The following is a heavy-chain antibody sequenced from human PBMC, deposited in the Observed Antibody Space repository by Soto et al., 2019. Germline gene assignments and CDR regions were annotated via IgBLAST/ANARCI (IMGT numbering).Heavy chain of an antibody. V-gene: IGHV4-30-2*01. J-gene: IGHJ6*02. CDR1: GGSISSGGYS. D-gene: IGHD6-13*01. Sequence: QLQLQESGSGLVKPSQTLSLTCAVSGGSISSGGYSWSWIRQPPGKGLEWIGYIYHSGSTYYNPSLRSRVNISVDRSKNQFSLKLSSVTAADTAVYYCARFSSSSQRLYYYGMDVWGQGTTVTVSS. CDR3: ARFSSSSQRLYYYGMDV. CDR2: IYHSGST.